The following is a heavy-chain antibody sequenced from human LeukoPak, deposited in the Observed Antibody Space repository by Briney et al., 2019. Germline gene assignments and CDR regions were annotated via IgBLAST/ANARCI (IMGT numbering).Heavy chain of an antibody. CDR1: GFTFNSYS. V-gene: IGHV3-64D*06. CDR2: ISRNGGST. J-gene: IGHJ3*02. CDR3: VKESGFMVAPNSAFDI. Sequence: GGSLRLSCSASGFTFNSYSVHWVRQAPGKGLEYVSGISRNGGSTYYADSVKGRFTISRDNSKNTLYLQMSSLRAQESAVYYCVKESGFMVAPNSAFDIWGQGTMVSASS. D-gene: IGHD4/OR15-4a*01.